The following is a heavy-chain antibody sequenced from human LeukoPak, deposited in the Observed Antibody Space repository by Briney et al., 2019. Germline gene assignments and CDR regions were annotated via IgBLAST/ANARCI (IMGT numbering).Heavy chain of an antibody. J-gene: IGHJ5*02. V-gene: IGHV4-34*01. D-gene: IGHD3-22*01. CDR2: INHSGST. CDR3: ARDRYYYDSSGYSNWFDP. CDR1: GGSISSYY. Sequence: PSETLSLTCTVSGGSISSYYWSWIRQPPGKGLEWIGEINHSGSTNYNPSLKSRVTISVDTSKNQFSLKLSSVTAADTAVYYCARDRYYYDSSGYSNWFDPWGQGTLVTVSS.